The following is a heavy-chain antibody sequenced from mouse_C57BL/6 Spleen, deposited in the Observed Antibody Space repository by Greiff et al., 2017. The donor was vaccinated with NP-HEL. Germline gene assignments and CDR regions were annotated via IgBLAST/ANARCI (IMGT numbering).Heavy chain of an antibody. Sequence: EVQLVESGGDLVKPGGSLKLSRAASGFTFSSYGMSWVRQTPDKRLEWVATISSGGSYTYYPDSVKGRFTISRDNAKNTLYLQMSSLKSEDTAMYYCARGDYLYYAMDYWGQGTSVTVSS. CDR1: GFTFSSYG. CDR3: ARGDYLYYAMDY. V-gene: IGHV5-6*01. D-gene: IGHD2-4*01. J-gene: IGHJ4*01. CDR2: ISSGGSYT.